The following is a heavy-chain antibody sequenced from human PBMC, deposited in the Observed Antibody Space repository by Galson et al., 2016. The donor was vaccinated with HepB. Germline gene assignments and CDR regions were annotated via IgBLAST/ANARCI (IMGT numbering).Heavy chain of an antibody. J-gene: IGHJ3*02. CDR1: GFTFSNYA. V-gene: IGHV3-23*01. CDR3: ARDGSSRSSPNGFDI. CDR2: ISGSGGTT. D-gene: IGHD6-13*01. Sequence: CMRISCEAYGFTFSNYAMSWVRQAPGKGLEGVSSISGSGGTTYYEDSVKGRFTISRDKSKNTLYLQMNSLRAEDAAVYYCARDGSSRSSPNGFDIWGQGTMVTVSS.